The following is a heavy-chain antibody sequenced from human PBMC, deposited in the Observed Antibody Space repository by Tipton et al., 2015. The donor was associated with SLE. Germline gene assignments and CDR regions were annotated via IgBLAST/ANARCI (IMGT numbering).Heavy chain of an antibody. J-gene: IGHJ3*02. V-gene: IGHV4-59*08. CDR1: GGSVSTNF. CDR3: ARVPNAFDI. Sequence: TLSLTCSVSGGSVSTNFWSWIRQPPGKGLEWIGYVYYSGSTKYNPSLKSRATISIDMSKNQFSLNLSSVTAADTAVYYCARVPNAFDIWGQGTMVTVSS. CDR2: VYYSGST.